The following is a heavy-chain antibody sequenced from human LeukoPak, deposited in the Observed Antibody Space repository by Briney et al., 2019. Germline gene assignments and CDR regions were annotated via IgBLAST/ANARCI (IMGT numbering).Heavy chain of an antibody. J-gene: IGHJ4*02. CDR1: GFTFSSYG. D-gene: IGHD5-18*01. V-gene: IGHV3-33*01. CDR3: AMWIQVWKFDY. Sequence: PGGSLRLSCAASGFTFSSYGMHWVRQAPGKGLEWVAVIWYDGSNKYYADSVKGRFTISRDNSKNTLYLQMNGLRAEDTAVYYCAMWIQVWKFDYWGQGTLVTVSS. CDR2: IWYDGSNK.